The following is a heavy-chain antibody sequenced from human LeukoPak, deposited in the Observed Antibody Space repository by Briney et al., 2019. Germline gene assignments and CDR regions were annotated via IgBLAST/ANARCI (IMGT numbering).Heavy chain of an antibody. CDR3: TRDGGITIRDDY. Sequence: PGGSLRLSCTASGFTFGDYAMSWFRQAPGKGLEWVGSIRSKAYGGTTEYAASVKGRFTISRDDSKSIAYLQMNSLKTEDTAVYYCTRDGGITIRDDYWGQGTLVTVSS. J-gene: IGHJ4*02. CDR2: IRSKAYGGTT. CDR1: GFTFGDYA. V-gene: IGHV3-49*03. D-gene: IGHD3-3*01.